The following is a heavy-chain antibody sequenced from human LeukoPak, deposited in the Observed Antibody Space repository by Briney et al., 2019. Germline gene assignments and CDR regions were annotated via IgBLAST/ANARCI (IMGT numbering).Heavy chain of an antibody. V-gene: IGHV3-21*01. Sequence: GGSLRLSCAASGFTFSTYSMNWVRQAPGKGLEWVSSITSPVGHIYYADSLKGRITISRDNARSSLYLQMNSLRAEDPAVYYCATDGRSSGWYGFDYWGQGTLVTVSS. D-gene: IGHD6-19*01. CDR1: GFTFSTYS. CDR3: ATDGRSSGWYGFDY. J-gene: IGHJ4*02. CDR2: ITSPVGHI.